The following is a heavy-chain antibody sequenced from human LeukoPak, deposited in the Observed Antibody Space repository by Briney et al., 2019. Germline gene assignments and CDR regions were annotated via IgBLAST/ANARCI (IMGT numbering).Heavy chain of an antibody. CDR1: GGSFSGYY. Sequence: ASETLSLTCAVYGGSFSGYYWSWIRQPPGKGLEWIGEINHSGSTNYNPSLKSRVTISVDTSKNQFSLKLSSVTAADTAVYYCARGDSDYYYYGMDVWGQGTTVTVSS. V-gene: IGHV4-34*01. CDR3: ARGDSDYYYYGMDV. CDR2: INHSGST. J-gene: IGHJ6*02.